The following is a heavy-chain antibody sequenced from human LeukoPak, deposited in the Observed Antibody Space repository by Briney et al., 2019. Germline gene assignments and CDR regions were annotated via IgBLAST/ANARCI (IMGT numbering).Heavy chain of an antibody. J-gene: IGHJ6*03. CDR2: INPNSGGT. D-gene: IGHD3-10*01. Sequence: ASVKVSCKASGYTFTSYAMNWVRQAPGQGLEWMGWINPNSGGTNYAQKFQGRVTMTRDTSISTAYMELSRLRSDDTAVYYCARRGRGPDYYYYMDVWGKGTTVTASS. CDR1: GYTFTSYA. CDR3: ARRGRGPDYYYYMDV. V-gene: IGHV1-2*02.